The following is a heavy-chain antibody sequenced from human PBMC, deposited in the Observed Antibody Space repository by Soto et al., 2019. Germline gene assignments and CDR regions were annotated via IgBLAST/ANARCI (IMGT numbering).Heavy chain of an antibody. CDR2: ISYSGST. CDR1: GGSISSGGYY. J-gene: IGHJ4*02. CDR3: ARSPEATVTAFDY. V-gene: IGHV4-31*03. Sequence: QVQLQESGPGLVKPSQTLSLTCTVSGGSISSGGYYWSWIRQHPGKGLEWIGYISYSGSTYYNPSLKSRVTISGDTSKNQFSLKLSSVTAADTAVYYCARSPEATVTAFDYWGQGTLVTVSS. D-gene: IGHD4-17*01.